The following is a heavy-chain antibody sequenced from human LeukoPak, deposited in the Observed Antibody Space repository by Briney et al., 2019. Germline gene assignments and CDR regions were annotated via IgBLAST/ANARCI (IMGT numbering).Heavy chain of an antibody. CDR2: IIPIFGTA. J-gene: IGHJ5*02. V-gene: IGHV1-69*13. D-gene: IGHD3/OR15-3a*01. CDR1: GGTFSSYA. Sequence: SVKVSCKASGGTFSSYAISWVRQAPGQGLEWMGGIIPIFGTANYAQKFQGRVTITADESTSTAYMELSSLRSEDTAVYYCARVGHLDFTNWFDPWGQGTLVTVSS. CDR3: ARVGHLDFTNWFDP.